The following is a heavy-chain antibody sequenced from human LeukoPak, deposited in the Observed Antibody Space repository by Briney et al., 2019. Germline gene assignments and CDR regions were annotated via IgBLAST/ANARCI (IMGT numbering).Heavy chain of an antibody. D-gene: IGHD3-16*02. CDR1: GGSISSYY. V-gene: IGHV4-59*01. CDR2: IYYSGST. Sequence: WETLSLTCTVSGGSISSYYWSWIRQPPGKGLEWIGYIYYSGSTNYNPSLKSRVTISVDTSKNQFSLKLSSVTAADTAVYYCARFIDEIYNWFDPWGQGTLVTVSS. J-gene: IGHJ5*02. CDR3: ARFIDEIYNWFDP.